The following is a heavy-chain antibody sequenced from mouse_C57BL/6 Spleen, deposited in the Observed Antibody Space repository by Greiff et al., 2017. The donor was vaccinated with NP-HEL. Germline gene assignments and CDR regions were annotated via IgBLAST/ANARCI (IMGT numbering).Heavy chain of an antibody. CDR3: ARSPITTVVARYFDV. J-gene: IGHJ1*03. D-gene: IGHD1-1*01. CDR2: IDPSDSYT. CDR1: GYTFTSYW. Sequence: QVQLKQPGAELVRPGTSVKLSCKASGYTFTSYWMHWVKQRPGQGLEWIGVIDPSDSYTNYNQKFKGKATLTVDTSSSTAYMQLSSLTSEDSAVYYCARSPITTVVARYFDVWGTGTTVTVSS. V-gene: IGHV1-59*01.